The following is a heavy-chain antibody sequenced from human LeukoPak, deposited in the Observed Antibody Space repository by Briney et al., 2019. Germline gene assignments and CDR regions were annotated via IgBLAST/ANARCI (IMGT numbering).Heavy chain of an antibody. CDR1: GGSFSSYY. Sequence: SETLSLTCAVYGGSFSSYYWGWIRQPPGKGLEWIGSIYYSGSTDYNPSLKSRVTISVDTSKNQFSLKLTSVTAADTAVYYCAIHARDSSGYQLAFDIWGQGTVVTVSS. V-gene: IGHV4-39*01. D-gene: IGHD3-22*01. CDR2: IYYSGST. CDR3: AIHARDSSGYQLAFDI. J-gene: IGHJ3*02.